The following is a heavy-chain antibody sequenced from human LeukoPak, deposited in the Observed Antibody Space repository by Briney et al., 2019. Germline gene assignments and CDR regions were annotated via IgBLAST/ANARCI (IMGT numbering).Heavy chain of an antibody. CDR3: ARVMGIYDSSGYSGY. D-gene: IGHD3-22*01. V-gene: IGHV1-18*01. CDR2: ISAYNGNT. J-gene: IGHJ4*02. CDR1: GYTFTSYG. Sequence: EASVKVSCKASGYTFTSYGISWVRQAPGQGLEWMGWISAYNGNTNYAQKLQGRVTMTTDTSTSTAYMEPRSLRSDDTAVYYCARVMGIYDSSGYSGYWGQGTLVTVSS.